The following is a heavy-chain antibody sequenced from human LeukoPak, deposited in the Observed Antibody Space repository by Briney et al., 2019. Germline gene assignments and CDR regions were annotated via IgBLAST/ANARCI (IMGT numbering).Heavy chain of an antibody. D-gene: IGHD6-19*01. CDR2: ISSSSSYI. J-gene: IGHJ4*02. Sequence: GGSLRLSCAASGFTFSSYSMNWVRQAPGKGLEWVSSISSSSSYIYYADSVKGRFTISRDNAKNSLYLQMNSLRAEDTAVYYCARALSSGWSIDYWGQGTLVTASS. CDR1: GFTFSSYS. CDR3: ARALSSGWSIDY. V-gene: IGHV3-21*01.